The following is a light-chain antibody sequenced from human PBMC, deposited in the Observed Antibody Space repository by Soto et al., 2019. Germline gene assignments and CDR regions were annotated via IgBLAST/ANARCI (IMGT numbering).Light chain of an antibody. CDR2: GAS. V-gene: IGKV3-20*01. CDR3: QQYGSPGT. J-gene: IGKJ1*01. CDR1: QSVSKNY. Sequence: EMVLTQSPGALSLSPGERATVSGRSSQSVSKNYLAWYQQKPGQAPRLLIYGASNRATGIPDRLSGSASGTEFPLTISRMAPEDFAVYYCQQYGSPGTFGHGTQVDIK.